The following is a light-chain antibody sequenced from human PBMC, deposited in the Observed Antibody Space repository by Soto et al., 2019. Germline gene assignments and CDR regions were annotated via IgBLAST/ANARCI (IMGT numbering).Light chain of an antibody. CDR3: QQYGSSPPIT. J-gene: IGKJ5*01. CDR2: GAS. V-gene: IGKV3-20*01. Sequence: EIVLTQSPGTLSLSPGERATLSCRASQSVSSSYLAWYQQKPGQAPRLLIYGASSRGTGIPDRFSGSGSGTDVTLTISRLEPEDFAVYYCQQYGSSPPITFGQGTRLEIK. CDR1: QSVSSSY.